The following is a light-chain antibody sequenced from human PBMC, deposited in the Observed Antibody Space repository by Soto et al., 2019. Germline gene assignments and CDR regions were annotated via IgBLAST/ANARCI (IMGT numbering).Light chain of an antibody. V-gene: IGLV2-14*03. CDR1: SNDVGGYNY. CDR3: SSCSSSSTLV. J-gene: IGLJ2*01. CDR2: DVT. Sequence: QSVLTQPASVSGSPGQSITISCTGTSNDVGGYNYVSWFQQHPGKAPKLLIYDVTNRPSGVSNRFSGSKSGNTASLTISGLQAEDEADYYFSSCSSSSTLVFGGGTKLTVL.